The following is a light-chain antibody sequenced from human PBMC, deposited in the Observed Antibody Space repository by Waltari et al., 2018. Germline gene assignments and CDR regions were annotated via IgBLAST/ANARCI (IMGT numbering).Light chain of an antibody. J-gene: IGLJ1*01. CDR3: SSYTSSSTPYV. Sequence: QSALTQPASVSGSPGQSITLSCPGASSDVGGYNYVPWYQHHPGKAPKLMIYEVSNRPSGVSNRFSGSKSGNTASLTISGLQAEDEADYYCSSYTSSSTPYVFGTGTKVTVL. V-gene: IGLV2-14*01. CDR2: EVS. CDR1: SSDVGGYNY.